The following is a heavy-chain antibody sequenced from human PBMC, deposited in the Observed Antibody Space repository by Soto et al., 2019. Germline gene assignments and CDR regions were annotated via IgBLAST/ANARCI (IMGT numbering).Heavy chain of an antibody. CDR1: GGSISCGDYY. CDR2: IYYSGST. J-gene: IGHJ4*02. D-gene: IGHD3-3*01. V-gene: IGHV4-30-4*01. Sequence: QVQLQESGPGLVKPSQTLSLTCTVSGGSISCGDYYWSWIRQPPGKGLEWIGYIYYSGSTYYNPTLKSRVYISVDTSKNQFSLNLTSVTAADTAVYYCARDRRHDYRSGYPDYWGQGTLVTVSS. CDR3: ARDRRHDYRSGYPDY.